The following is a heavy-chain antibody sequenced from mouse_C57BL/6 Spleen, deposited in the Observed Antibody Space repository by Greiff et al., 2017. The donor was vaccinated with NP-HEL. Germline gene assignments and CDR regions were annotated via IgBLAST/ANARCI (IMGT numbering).Heavy chain of an antibody. CDR2: INSDGGST. V-gene: IGHV5-2*01. CDR1: DYDFPSHD. J-gene: IGHJ3*01. CDR3: LLGFAY. D-gene: IGHD2-10*01. Sequence: EVLLVQSGAGLVQPGASLKLSCESNDYDFPSHDMSWVRKTPEKRLELVAAINSDGGSTYYTDTMERRFIISRDNTTKTLYLQMGSLGSEDSALYYCLLGFAYWGQGTLVTVSA.